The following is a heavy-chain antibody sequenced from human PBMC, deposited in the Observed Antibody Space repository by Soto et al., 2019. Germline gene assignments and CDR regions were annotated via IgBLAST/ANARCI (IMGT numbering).Heavy chain of an antibody. J-gene: IGHJ4*02. Sequence: ASVKVSCKASGYTFTSYAMHWVRQAPGQRLEWMGWINAGNGNTKYSQKFQGRVTITRDTSASTAYMELSSLRSEDTAVYYCARDLQRDSSSRDSTQGLDYWGQGTLVTVSS. CDR1: GYTFTSYA. CDR2: INAGNGNT. V-gene: IGHV1-3*01. CDR3: ARDLQRDSSSRDSTQGLDY. D-gene: IGHD6-13*01.